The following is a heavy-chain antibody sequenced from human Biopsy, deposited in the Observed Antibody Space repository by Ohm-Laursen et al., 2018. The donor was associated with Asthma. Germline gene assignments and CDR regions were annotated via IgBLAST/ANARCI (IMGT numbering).Heavy chain of an antibody. CDR1: GDSFSNYA. J-gene: IGHJ6*02. CDR3: ARGTPPWDHIYPMDV. D-gene: IGHD1-14*01. V-gene: IGHV1-69*13. CDR2: IIPTLATP. Sequence: GASVKVSCKASGDSFSNYAISWVRQAPGQGLEWMGGIIPTLATPDFAQKLQGRVTITADESTSTVFLELSSLTSEDTAVYFCARGTPPWDHIYPMDVWGQGTTVTVSS.